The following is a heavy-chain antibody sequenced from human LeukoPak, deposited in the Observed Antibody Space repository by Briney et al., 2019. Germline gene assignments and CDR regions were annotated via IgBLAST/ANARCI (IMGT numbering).Heavy chain of an antibody. CDR3: ASVVVVAASGMDV. CDR1: GFTFSDYW. J-gene: IGHJ6*04. D-gene: IGHD2-15*01. Sequence: GGSLRLSCAASGFTFSDYWMSWVRQAPGKGLEWVSAISGSGGSTYYADSVKGRFTISRDNSKNTLYLQMNSLRAEDTAVYYCASVVVVAASGMDVWGKGTTVTVSS. V-gene: IGHV3-23*01. CDR2: ISGSGGST.